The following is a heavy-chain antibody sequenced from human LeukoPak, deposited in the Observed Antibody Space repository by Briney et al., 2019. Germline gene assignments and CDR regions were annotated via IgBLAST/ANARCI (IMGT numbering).Heavy chain of an antibody. D-gene: IGHD2-2*01. CDR3: ARRQPEDIVVVPAAMEADYYYYYYMDV. CDR2: IIPIFGTA. CDR1: GGTFSSYA. J-gene: IGHJ6*03. V-gene: IGHV1-69*05. Sequence: SVKVSCKASGGTFSSYAISWVRQAPGQGLEWMGGIIPIFGTANYAQKFQGRVTITTDESTSTAYIELSSLTSEDTAVYYCARRQPEDIVVVPAAMEADYYYYYYMDVWGKGTTVTVSS.